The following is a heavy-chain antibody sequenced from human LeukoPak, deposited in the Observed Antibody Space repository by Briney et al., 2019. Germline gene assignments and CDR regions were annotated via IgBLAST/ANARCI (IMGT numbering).Heavy chain of an antibody. Sequence: PGGSLRLSCAASGFTFSSYAMSWVRQAPGKGLEWVSAISGSGGSTYYADSVKGRFTISRDNSKNTLYLQMNSLRAEDTAVYYCARPDYDFWSAHGGFDYWGQGTLVTVSS. J-gene: IGHJ4*02. D-gene: IGHD3-3*01. V-gene: IGHV3-23*01. CDR1: GFTFSSYA. CDR2: ISGSGGST. CDR3: ARPDYDFWSAHGGFDY.